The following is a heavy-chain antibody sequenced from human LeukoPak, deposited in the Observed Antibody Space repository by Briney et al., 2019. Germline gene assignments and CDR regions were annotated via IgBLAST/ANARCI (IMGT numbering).Heavy chain of an antibody. CDR2: INWSGGST. Sequence: GGSLRLSCAASGFTVSSNYMSWVRQAPGKGLEWVSGINWSGGSTGYADPLRGRFTISRDNAKNSLYLQMDSLRAEDTALYYCARAPITSPFYFDYWGQGTLVTVSS. CDR1: GFTVSSNY. J-gene: IGHJ4*02. V-gene: IGHV3-20*04. D-gene: IGHD2-2*01. CDR3: ARAPITSPFYFDY.